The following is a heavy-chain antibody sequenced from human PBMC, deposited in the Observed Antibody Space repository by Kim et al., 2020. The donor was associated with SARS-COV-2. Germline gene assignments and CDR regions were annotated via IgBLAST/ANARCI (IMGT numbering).Heavy chain of an antibody. Sequence: GGSLRLSCSASGFTFSSYAMHWVRQAPGKGLEYVSAISSNGGSTYYADSVKGRFTISRDNSKNTLYLQMSSLRAEDTAVYYCVEGHYDGSSGYYDPYGMDVWGQGTTVTVSS. CDR2: ISSNGGST. D-gene: IGHD3-22*01. V-gene: IGHV3-64D*09. J-gene: IGHJ6*02. CDR3: VEGHYDGSSGYYDPYGMDV. CDR1: GFTFSSYA.